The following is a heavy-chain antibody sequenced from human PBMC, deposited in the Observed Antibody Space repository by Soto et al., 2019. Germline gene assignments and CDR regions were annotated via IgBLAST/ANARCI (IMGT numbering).Heavy chain of an antibody. CDR2: IRSKANSYAT. Sequence: VSLRLSCAASGFTFSGSAMHWVRQASGKGLEWVGRIRSKANSYATAYAASVKGRFTISRDDSKNTAYLQMNSLKTEDTAVYYCIFSGFDPWGQGTLVTVSS. D-gene: IGHD3-3*02. CDR1: GFTFSGSA. J-gene: IGHJ5*02. V-gene: IGHV3-73*01. CDR3: IFSGFDP.